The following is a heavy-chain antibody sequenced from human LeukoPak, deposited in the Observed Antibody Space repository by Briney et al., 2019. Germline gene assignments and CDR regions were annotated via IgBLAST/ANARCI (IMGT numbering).Heavy chain of an antibody. D-gene: IGHD3-10*01. Sequence: ASVKVSCKASGYTFTGYYMHWVRQAPGQGLEWMGWINPNSGGTNYAQKFQGRVTMTRNTSISTAYMELSSLRSEDTAVYYCARAQGLLWFGELSIAFDIWGQGTMVAVSS. CDR3: ARAQGLLWFGELSIAFDI. CDR1: GYTFTGYY. V-gene: IGHV1-2*02. J-gene: IGHJ3*02. CDR2: INPNSGGT.